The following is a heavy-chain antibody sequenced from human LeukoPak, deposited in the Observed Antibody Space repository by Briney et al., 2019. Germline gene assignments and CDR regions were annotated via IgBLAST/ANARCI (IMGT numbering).Heavy chain of an antibody. D-gene: IGHD4-17*01. J-gene: IGHJ3*02. V-gene: IGHV3-11*06. Sequence: GGSLRLSCAASGFTFSDYYMSWIRQAPGKGLEWVSSISSSSSYIYYADSVKGRFTISRDNAKNSLYLQMNSLRAEDTAVYYCARGDALFYYMTTVTTHAFDIWGQGTMVTVSS. CDR3: ARGDALFYYMTTVTTHAFDI. CDR1: GFTFSDYY. CDR2: ISSSSSYI.